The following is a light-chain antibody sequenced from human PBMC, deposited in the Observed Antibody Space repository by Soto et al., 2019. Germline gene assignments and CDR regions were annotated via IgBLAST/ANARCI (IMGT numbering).Light chain of an antibody. CDR1: QDISNF. CDR3: QQYHSYPAT. Sequence: DIQMTQSPSSRSASVGDRVTITGRGSQDISNFLAWFHQAPGKAPKSLIYGASSLQSGVPSKFSGSGSGTEFTLTISSLQPEDFGTYYCQQYHSYPATFGGGTKVEIQ. V-gene: IGKV1-16*02. J-gene: IGKJ4*01. CDR2: GAS.